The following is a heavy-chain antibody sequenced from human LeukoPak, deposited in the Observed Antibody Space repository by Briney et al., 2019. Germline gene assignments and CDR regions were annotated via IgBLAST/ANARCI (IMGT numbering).Heavy chain of an antibody. CDR3: ARLMGSYLDY. J-gene: IGHJ4*02. CDR1: GFTFNRDW. Sequence: GGSLRLSCAASGFTFNRDWTAWVRQAPGKGLEWVANIKEDGSEKNYVDSVKGRFTISRDNAKNTLSLQMNSLRAEDTAVYYCARLMGSYLDYWGQGTLVTVSS. V-gene: IGHV3-7*01. CDR2: IKEDGSEK. D-gene: IGHD3-10*01.